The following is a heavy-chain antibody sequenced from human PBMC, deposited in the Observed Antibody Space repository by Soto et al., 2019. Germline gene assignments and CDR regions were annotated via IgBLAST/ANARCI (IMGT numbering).Heavy chain of an antibody. Sequence: PGGSLRLSCAASGFTFTSYAMSWVRQAPGKGLEWVAVISYDGSNKYYADSVKGRFTISRDNSKNTLYLQMNSLRAEDTAVYYCAKDGFEYSSSGHFDYWGQGTLVTVSS. CDR1: GFTFTSYA. V-gene: IGHV3-30*18. CDR3: AKDGFEYSSSGHFDY. J-gene: IGHJ4*02. CDR2: ISYDGSNK. D-gene: IGHD6-6*01.